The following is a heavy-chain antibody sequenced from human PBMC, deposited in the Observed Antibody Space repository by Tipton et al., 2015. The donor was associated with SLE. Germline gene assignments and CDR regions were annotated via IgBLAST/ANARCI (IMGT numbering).Heavy chain of an antibody. D-gene: IGHD6-19*01. CDR2: ISDDSSSK. V-gene: IGHV3-30*04. J-gene: IGHJ3*01. Sequence: QLVQSGGGVVQPGRSLRLSCEAYDFAFSNYAMHWVRQAQGKGLEWVTIISDDSSSKYYGDFVKGRFSISRDNSKNSLYLQMNSLRAEDTAIYYCAKATAFQWRPSDAFDVWGQGTMVTVSS. CDR1: DFAFSNYA. CDR3: AKATAFQWRPSDAFDV.